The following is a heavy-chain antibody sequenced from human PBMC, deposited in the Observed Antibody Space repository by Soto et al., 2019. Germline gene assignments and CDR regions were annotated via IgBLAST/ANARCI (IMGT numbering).Heavy chain of an antibody. Sequence: SETLSLTCTVSGRSIHSVDYYRTWIRQPPGKGLEWIGYIYYSGSTYYNPSLKSRVTISVDTSKNQFSLKLSSVTAADTAVYYCARSVLYYYYGMDVWGQGTTVS. CDR3: ARSVLYYYYGMDV. CDR1: GRSIHSVDYY. CDR2: IYYSGST. J-gene: IGHJ6*02. V-gene: IGHV4-30-4*01. D-gene: IGHD2-15*01.